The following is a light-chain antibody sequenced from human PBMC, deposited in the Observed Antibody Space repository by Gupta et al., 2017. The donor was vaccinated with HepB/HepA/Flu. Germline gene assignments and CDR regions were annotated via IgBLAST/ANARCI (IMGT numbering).Light chain of an antibody. CDR3: QQYGSSPPMYT. CDR1: QSVSSSY. Sequence: DIVLTQSPRTLPFSPGETATLSCRASQSVSSSYLAWYQQKPGQAPRLLIYGASSSATGIPDRFSGSGSGTDFTLTISRLEPEDVAVYYCQQYGSSPPMYTFGQGTKLEIK. J-gene: IGKJ2*01. V-gene: IGKV3-20*01. CDR2: GAS.